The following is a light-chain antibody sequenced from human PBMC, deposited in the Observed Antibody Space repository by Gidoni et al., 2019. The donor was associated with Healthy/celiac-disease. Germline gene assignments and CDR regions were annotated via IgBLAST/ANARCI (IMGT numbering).Light chain of an antibody. V-gene: IGKV1-39*01. CDR1: QSISSY. CDR2: ASS. CDR3: QHGCSTHL. Sequence: DIQMTQSPSPLSASVGDRVTITCRASQSISSYLNWYQQKPGKATMLLISASSSLQSRVPASLSSRGSATDITLTISSQQPEDFANYCYQHGCSTHLFGHGTKVDIK. J-gene: IGKJ3*01.